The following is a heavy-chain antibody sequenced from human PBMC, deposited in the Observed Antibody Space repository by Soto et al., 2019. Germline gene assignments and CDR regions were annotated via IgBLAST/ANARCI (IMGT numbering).Heavy chain of an antibody. CDR1: GGSISSGGYY. J-gene: IGHJ4*02. D-gene: IGHD2-15*01. CDR2: IYYSGST. Sequence: SETLSLTCTVSGGSISSGGYYWSWIRQHPGKGLEWIGYIYYSGSTYYNPSLKSRVTISVDTSKNQFSLKLSSVTAADTAVYYCARERYCSGGSCYSNLHWGQGTLVTVSS. CDR3: ARERYCSGGSCYSNLH. V-gene: IGHV4-31*03.